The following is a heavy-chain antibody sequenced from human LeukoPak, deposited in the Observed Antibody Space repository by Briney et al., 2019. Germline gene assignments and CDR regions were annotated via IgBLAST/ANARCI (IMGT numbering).Heavy chain of an antibody. CDR3: ARAMVRGVIGDSGLWP. Sequence: ASVKVSCKASGGTFISYAISWVRQAPGQGLEWMGGIIPIFGTANYAQKFQGRVTITADKSTSTAYMELSSLRSEDTAVYYCARAMVRGVIGDSGLWPWGQGTLVTVSS. CDR1: GGTFISYA. D-gene: IGHD3-10*01. J-gene: IGHJ5*02. CDR2: IIPIFGTA. V-gene: IGHV1-69*06.